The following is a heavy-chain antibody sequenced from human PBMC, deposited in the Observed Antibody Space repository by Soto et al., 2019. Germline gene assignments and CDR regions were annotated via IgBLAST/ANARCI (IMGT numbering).Heavy chain of an antibody. D-gene: IGHD3-3*01. CDR1: GGSISSGGYY. Sequence: TLSPTCTVSGGSISSGGYYGSWILQPPGKGLGWIAYIYYSGSTSYNPPLTSRVTISVDTSRNQLSLKLSYVSAADTAVYYWARGRAGCCWSGRSENWFDPWGQGTLVTVSS. CDR3: ARGRAGCCWSGRSENWFDP. CDR2: IYYSGST. V-gene: IGHV4-31*03. J-gene: IGHJ5*02.